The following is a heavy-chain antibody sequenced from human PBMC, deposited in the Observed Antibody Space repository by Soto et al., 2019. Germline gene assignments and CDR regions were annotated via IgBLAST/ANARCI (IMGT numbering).Heavy chain of an antibody. CDR1: GYTFTTYG. CDR2: ISAYNGNT. V-gene: IGHV1-18*04. J-gene: IGHJ4*01. Sequence: QVQLVQSGAEMKKPGASVKVSCKASGYTFTTYGITWVRQAPGQGLEWMGWISAYNGNTHYAQKLQGRVTMTTDTSTSTAYVELRSLRSDDAAVYYCAREPFPSTCDSFDYWGHGTLVTVSS. CDR3: AREPFPSTCDSFDY.